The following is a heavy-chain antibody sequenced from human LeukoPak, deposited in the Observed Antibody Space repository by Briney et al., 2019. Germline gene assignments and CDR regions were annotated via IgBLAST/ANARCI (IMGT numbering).Heavy chain of an antibody. D-gene: IGHD6-13*01. V-gene: IGHV3-23*01. CDR1: GFTFSSYA. Sequence: VGSLRLSCAASGFTFSSYAMSWVRQAPGKGLEWVSAISGSGGSTYYADSVKGRFTISRDNSKNTLYLQMNSLRAEDTAVYYCAKAKFVGIAAAGKVNWFDPWGQGTLVTVSS. J-gene: IGHJ5*02. CDR3: AKAKFVGIAAAGKVNWFDP. CDR2: ISGSGGST.